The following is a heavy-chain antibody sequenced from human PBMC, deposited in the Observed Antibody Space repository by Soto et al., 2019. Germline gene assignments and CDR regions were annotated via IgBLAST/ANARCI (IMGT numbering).Heavy chain of an antibody. CDR3: VRVLQQLTAYYYYYYMDV. CDR1: GFTSSSDW. CDR2: IKQDGSEK. D-gene: IGHD6-13*01. Sequence: GGSLRLSCAASGFTSSSDWMSWVRQAPGKGLLWVANIKQDGSEKYYVDSVKGRFTISRDNAKNSLYLQMNSLRAEDTAVYYCVRVLQQLTAYYYYYYMDVSGKGTTVTVSS. J-gene: IGHJ6*03. V-gene: IGHV3-7*01.